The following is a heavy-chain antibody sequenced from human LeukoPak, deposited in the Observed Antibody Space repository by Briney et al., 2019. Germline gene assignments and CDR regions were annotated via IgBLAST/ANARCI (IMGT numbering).Heavy chain of an antibody. CDR1: GFTLSSYS. V-gene: IGHV3-48*01. CDR3: ARARDSRHYGDYPYYFDY. D-gene: IGHD4-17*01. J-gene: IGHJ4*02. Sequence: GGSLRLSCAASGFTLSSYSMNWVRQAPGKGLEWVSYISSSSSTIYYADSVKGRFTISRDNAKNSLYLQMNSLRAEDTAVYYCARARDSRHYGDYPYYFDYWGQGTLVTVSS. CDR2: ISSSSSTI.